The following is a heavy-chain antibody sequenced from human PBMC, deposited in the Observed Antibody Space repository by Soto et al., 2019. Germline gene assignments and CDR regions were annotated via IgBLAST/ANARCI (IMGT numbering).Heavy chain of an antibody. CDR1: GFTVSSNY. Sequence: EVQLVESGGGLIQPGGSLRLSCAASGFTVSSNYMSWVRQAPGKGLEWVSVIYSGGSTYYADAVKGRFTISRDNSKNTRYLQMNSLRAKDPAVYYCARELKRVAVAFHFWGQGTLVTVS. CDR2: IYSGGST. D-gene: IGHD6-19*01. J-gene: IGHJ4*02. CDR3: ARELKRVAVAFHF. V-gene: IGHV3-53*01.